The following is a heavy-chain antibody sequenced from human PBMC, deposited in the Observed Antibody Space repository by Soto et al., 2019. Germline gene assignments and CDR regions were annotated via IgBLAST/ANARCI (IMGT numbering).Heavy chain of an antibody. CDR3: ARAHLAANGGAFDI. CDR2: ISSSSTI. Sequence: EVQLVESGGGLVQPGGSLRLSCAASGFTFSSYSMNWVRQAPGKGLEWVSYISSSSTIYYADSVKGRFTISRDNAKNSLYLQMNSLRDEDTAVYYCARAHLAANGGAFDIWGQGTMVTVSS. V-gene: IGHV3-48*02. J-gene: IGHJ3*02. CDR1: GFTFSSYS. D-gene: IGHD6-13*01.